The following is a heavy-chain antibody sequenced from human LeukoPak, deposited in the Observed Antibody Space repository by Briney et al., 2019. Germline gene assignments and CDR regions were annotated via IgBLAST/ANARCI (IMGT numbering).Heavy chain of an antibody. J-gene: IGHJ4*02. Sequence: ASVKVSCKASGYTFTSYGISWVRQAPGQGLEWMGWISAYNGNTNYAHKFQGRVTMTTDTSTSTAYMELRSLRSDDTAVYYCARVKRSAVAGTPQDYWGQGTLVTVSS. D-gene: IGHD6-19*01. CDR3: ARVKRSAVAGTPQDY. CDR2: ISAYNGNT. CDR1: GYTFTSYG. V-gene: IGHV1-18*01.